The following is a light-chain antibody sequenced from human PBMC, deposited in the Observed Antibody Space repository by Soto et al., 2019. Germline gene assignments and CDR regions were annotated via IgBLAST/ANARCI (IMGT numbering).Light chain of an antibody. Sequence: QSVLTQPASVSGSPGQSITISCTGTSSDIGGYNYVSWYQQYPGKAPKLMIFGVSDRPSGVSNRFSGSKSVTTASLTISGLQAEDEADYYCSSYKTSSTVVVFGGGTKVTVL. CDR3: SSYKTSSTVVV. V-gene: IGLV2-14*01. J-gene: IGLJ2*01. CDR2: GVS. CDR1: SSDIGGYNY.